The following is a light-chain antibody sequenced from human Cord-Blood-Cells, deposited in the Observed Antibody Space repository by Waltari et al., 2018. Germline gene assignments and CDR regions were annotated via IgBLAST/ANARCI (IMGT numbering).Light chain of an antibody. J-gene: IGKJ3*01. V-gene: IGKV1-39*01. CDR1: QSISSY. CDR2: AAS. CDR3: QQSYSTPFT. Sequence: DIEMTQSPSSMSASVAYRVTITCRASQSISSYLNWYQQKPGKAPKLLIYAASSLQSGVPSRFSGSGSGTDFTLTISSLQPEDFATYYCQQSYSTPFTFGPGTKVDIK.